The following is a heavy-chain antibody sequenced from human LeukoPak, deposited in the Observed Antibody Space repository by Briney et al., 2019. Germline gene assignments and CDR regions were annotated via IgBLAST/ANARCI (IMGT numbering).Heavy chain of an antibody. J-gene: IGHJ4*02. CDR1: GGSISSYY. D-gene: IGHD3-10*01. CDR3: ARDQTYSGSGIYTYFDY. V-gene: IGHV4-4*07. CDR2: IYTSGST. Sequence: SETLSLTCTVSGGSISSYYWSWIRQPAGKGLEWIGRIYTSGSTNYNPSLKSRVTMSVDTSKNQFSLKLSSVTAADTAVYYCARDQTYSGSGIYTYFDYWGQGILVTVSS.